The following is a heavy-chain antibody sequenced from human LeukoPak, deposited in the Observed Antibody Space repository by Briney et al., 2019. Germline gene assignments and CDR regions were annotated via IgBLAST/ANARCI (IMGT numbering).Heavy chain of an antibody. Sequence: SETLSLTCTVSGGSISSYYWSWIRQPPGKGLEWIGYIYYSGSTNYNPSLKSRVTMSVDPSKNQFSLKLSSVTAADTAVYYCARAHVMGQETFDYWGQGTLVTVSS. D-gene: IGHD1-26*01. CDR2: IYYSGST. CDR1: GGSISSYY. V-gene: IGHV4-59*12. J-gene: IGHJ4*02. CDR3: ARAHVMGQETFDY.